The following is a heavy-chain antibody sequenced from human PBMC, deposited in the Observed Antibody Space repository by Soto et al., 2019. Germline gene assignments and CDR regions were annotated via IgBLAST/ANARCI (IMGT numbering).Heavy chain of an antibody. V-gene: IGHV5-51*01. CDR3: ARLPDYYDSSGYPPNYYYYYGMDV. J-gene: IGHJ6*02. Sequence: GESLKISCKGSGYSFTSYWIGWVRQMPGKGLEWMGIIYPGDSDTRYSPSFQGQVTISADKSISTAYLKWSSLKASETAMYYCARLPDYYDSSGYPPNYYYYYGMDVWGQGTTVTVSS. D-gene: IGHD3-22*01. CDR2: IYPGDSDT. CDR1: GYSFTSYW.